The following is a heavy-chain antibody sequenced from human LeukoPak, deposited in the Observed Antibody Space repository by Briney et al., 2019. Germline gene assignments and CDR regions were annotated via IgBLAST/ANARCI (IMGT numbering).Heavy chain of an antibody. CDR2: IIPIFGTA. D-gene: IGHD1-26*01. Sequence: GASVKVSCKASGGTFSSYAISWVRQAPGQGLEWMGGIIPIFGTANYAQKFQGRVTITADESTSTAYMELSSLRYEDTAVYYCARDLESGGRELLWYYWGQGTLVTVSS. V-gene: IGHV1-69*13. CDR1: GGTFSSYA. J-gene: IGHJ4*02. CDR3: ARDLESGGRELLWYY.